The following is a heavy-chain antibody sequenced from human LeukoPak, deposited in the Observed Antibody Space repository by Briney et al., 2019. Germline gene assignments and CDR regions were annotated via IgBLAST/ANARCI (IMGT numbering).Heavy chain of an antibody. D-gene: IGHD5-12*01. V-gene: IGHV3-21*04. CDR3: ARDSGYSGYSDY. CDR1: GFTFSNYN. Sequence: PRGSLRLSCAASGFTFSNYNMNWVRQAPGKGLKWVSSISSSSSYIYYADSVKGRFTISRDNAKNSLNLQMNSLRAEDTAVYYCARDSGYSGYSDYWGQGTLVTVSS. CDR2: ISSSSSYI. J-gene: IGHJ4*02.